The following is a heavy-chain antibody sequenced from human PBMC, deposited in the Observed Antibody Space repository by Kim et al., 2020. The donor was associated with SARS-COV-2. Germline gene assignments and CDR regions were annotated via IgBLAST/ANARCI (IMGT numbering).Heavy chain of an antibody. V-gene: IGHV4-59*01. J-gene: IGHJ3*02. CDR3: ARVPYSSSSIEAFDI. D-gene: IGHD6-6*01. Sequence: PSLKSRVTISVDTSKNQFSLKLSSVTAADTAVYYCARVPYSSSSIEAFDIWGQGTMVTVSS.